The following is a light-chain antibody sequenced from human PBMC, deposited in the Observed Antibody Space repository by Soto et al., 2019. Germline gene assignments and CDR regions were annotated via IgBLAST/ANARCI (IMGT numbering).Light chain of an antibody. Sequence: QSALTQPPSASGSPRQSVTISCTGTSRDIGGYDFVSWYQQHPGKAPKLLIYDVIKRPSGVPDRFSGSKSGNTASLTVSGLQTDDEADYYCSSYGGSNNLLFGGGTKVTVL. CDR3: SSYGGSNNLL. J-gene: IGLJ2*01. CDR2: DVI. V-gene: IGLV2-8*01. CDR1: SRDIGGYDF.